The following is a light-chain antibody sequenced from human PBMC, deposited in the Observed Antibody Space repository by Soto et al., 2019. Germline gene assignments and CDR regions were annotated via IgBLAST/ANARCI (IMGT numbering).Light chain of an antibody. CDR1: SSDVGSYNR. CDR2: QVS. V-gene: IGLV2-18*02. Sequence: QSVLTQPPSVSGSPGQSVTISCTGTSSDVGSYNRVSWYQQPPGTAPKLMICQVSNRPSGVPDRFSGSKSGNTASLTISGLQAEDEADYYCSSYTSSGTGVFGGGTQLTVL. CDR3: SSYTSSGTGV. J-gene: IGLJ3*02.